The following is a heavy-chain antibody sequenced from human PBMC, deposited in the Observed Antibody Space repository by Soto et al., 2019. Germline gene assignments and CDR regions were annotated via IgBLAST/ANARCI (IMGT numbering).Heavy chain of an antibody. D-gene: IGHD6-13*01. CDR1: GGSISSGGYY. CDR3: ASSFGVAAAGPFDY. Sequence: QVQLQESGPGLVKPSQTLSLTCTVSGGSISSGGYYLSWIRQHPGKGLEWIGYIYYSGSTYYNPSLKSRVTISVDTSKNLFSLKLSSVTAADTAVYYCASSFGVAAAGPFDYWGQGTLVPVSS. CDR2: IYYSGST. J-gene: IGHJ4*02. V-gene: IGHV4-31*03.